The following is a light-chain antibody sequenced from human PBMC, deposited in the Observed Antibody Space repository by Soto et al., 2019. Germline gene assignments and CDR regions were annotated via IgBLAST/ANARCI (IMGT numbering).Light chain of an antibody. J-gene: IGLJ2*01. CDR2: EVT. Sequence: QSALTQPPSASGSPGQSVTISCTGTSSDVGGYNYVSWYQQHPGKAPKLMIYEVTKRPSGVPDRFSGSKSGNTASLTVSGLQAYDEANYHCRSYAGNNIVVFGGGTKLTV. CDR3: RSYAGNNIVV. V-gene: IGLV2-8*01. CDR1: SSDVGGYNY.